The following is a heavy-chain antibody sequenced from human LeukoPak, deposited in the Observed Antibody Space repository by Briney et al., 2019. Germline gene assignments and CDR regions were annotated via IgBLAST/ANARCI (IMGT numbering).Heavy chain of an antibody. CDR2: IYSGVST. D-gene: IGHD3-16*01. CDR3: ARGGGLVLDY. CDR1: GLNVSSNY. J-gene: IGHJ4*02. Sequence: GGSLRLSCAASGLNVSSNYMSWVRQAPGKGLEWVSVIYSGVSTNYADSVKGRVTISRDNSKNTLYLQMNSLRAEDTAVYYCARGGGLVLDYWGQGTLVTVSS. V-gene: IGHV3-53*01.